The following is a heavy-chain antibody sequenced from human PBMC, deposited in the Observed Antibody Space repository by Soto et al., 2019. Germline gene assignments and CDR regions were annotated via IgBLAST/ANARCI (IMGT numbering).Heavy chain of an antibody. V-gene: IGHV3-23*01. Sequence: GGSLRLSCAASGFTFSNYSMSWVRQAPGKGLEWVSALYDVDGTYYADSVKGRFTTSSDSSRTIVYLQIHSLRPDDTAVYFCASWRLQEHAYDIWGQGTTVTVSS. CDR2: LYDVDGT. D-gene: IGHD1-1*01. CDR1: GFTFSNYS. CDR3: ASWRLQEHAYDI. J-gene: IGHJ3*02.